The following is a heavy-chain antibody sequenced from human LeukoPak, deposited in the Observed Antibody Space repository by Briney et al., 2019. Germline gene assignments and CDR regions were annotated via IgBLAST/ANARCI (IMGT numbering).Heavy chain of an antibody. CDR1: GFTFSSYW. Sequence: SGGSLRLSCADSGFTFSSYWMRWVRQAPGKELEWVANIKQDGSEKYYVDSVKGRFTISRDNAKNSLYLQMNSLRAEDTAVYYCARGTYDRGAPGTDYFDYWGQGTLVTVSS. CDR2: IKQDGSEK. CDR3: ARGTYDRGAPGTDYFDY. V-gene: IGHV3-7*01. D-gene: IGHD3-9*01. J-gene: IGHJ4*02.